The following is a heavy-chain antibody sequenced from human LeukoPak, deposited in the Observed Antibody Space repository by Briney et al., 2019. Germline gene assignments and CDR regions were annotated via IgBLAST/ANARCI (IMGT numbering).Heavy chain of an antibody. CDR2: ISAYNGNT. J-gene: IGHJ4*02. Sequence: ASVKVSCKASRFTFTSSAMQWVRQAPGQGLEWMGWISAYNGNTNYAQKLQGRVSMTTDTSTSTAYMELRSLRSDDTAVYYCARVAAADYFDYWGQGTLVTVSS. D-gene: IGHD6-13*01. CDR1: RFTFTSSA. CDR3: ARVAAADYFDY. V-gene: IGHV1-18*01.